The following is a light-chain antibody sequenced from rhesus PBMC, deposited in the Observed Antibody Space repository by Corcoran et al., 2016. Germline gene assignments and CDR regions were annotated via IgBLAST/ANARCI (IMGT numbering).Light chain of an antibody. CDR1: QSLLENSNNQNY. V-gene: IGKV4-1*01. CDR2: WAA. CDR3: QQYYASPLT. Sequence: DIVMTQSPDSLAVSLGERVTINCKSSQSLLENSNNQNYLAWYQQKPGQGPTLLLYWAATRESGVPNRCRGSGSGTDFTITSSGLQAEDVAVYFCQQYYASPLTFGPGTKLDIK. J-gene: IGKJ3*01.